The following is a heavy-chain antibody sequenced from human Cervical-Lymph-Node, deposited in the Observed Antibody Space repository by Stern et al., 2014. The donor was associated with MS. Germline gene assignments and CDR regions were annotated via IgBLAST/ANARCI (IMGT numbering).Heavy chain of an antibody. CDR1: GFTFDDYA. CDR2: LGWDGDNI. J-gene: IGHJ4*02. D-gene: IGHD3-10*01. Sequence: MQLVQSGGGLVQPGRSLRLSCAGSGFTFDDYALHWVRQAPGKGLEWVAGLGWDGDNIDYADSVKGRFTIARDNTKNSLYLHMKSLRREDTALYYCAILAGSGSQSHDYWGQGTLVTVSS. CDR3: AILAGSGSQSHDY. V-gene: IGHV3-9*01.